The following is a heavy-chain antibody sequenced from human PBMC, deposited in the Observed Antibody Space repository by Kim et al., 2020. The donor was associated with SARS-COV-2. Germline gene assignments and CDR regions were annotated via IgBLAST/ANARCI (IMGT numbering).Heavy chain of an antibody. CDR2: IYHSGST. CDR3: ASRQQQLVFDYYYYGMDV. CDR1: GGSISSSNW. J-gene: IGHJ6*02. D-gene: IGHD6-13*01. Sequence: SETLSLTCAVSGGSISSSNWWSWVRQPPGKGLEWIGEIYHSGSTNYNPSLKSRVTISVDKSKNQFSLKLSSVTAADTAVYYCASRQQQLVFDYYYYGMDVWGQGTTVTVSS. V-gene: IGHV4-4*02.